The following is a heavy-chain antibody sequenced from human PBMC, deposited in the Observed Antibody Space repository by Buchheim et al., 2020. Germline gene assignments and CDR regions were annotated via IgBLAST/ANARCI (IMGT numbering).Heavy chain of an antibody. J-gene: IGHJ2*01. V-gene: IGHV3-30*01. CDR2: ISYDGSNK. Sequence: QVQLVESGGGVVQPGRSLRLSCAASGFTFSSYAMHWVRQAPGKGLEWVAVISYDGSNKYYADSVKGRFTISRDNSKNTLYLQMNSLGDEGTAVYYCARPRGSTMDDWYFDLWGRGTL. CDR3: ARPRGSTMDDWYFDL. CDR1: GFTFSSYA. D-gene: IGHD3-10*01.